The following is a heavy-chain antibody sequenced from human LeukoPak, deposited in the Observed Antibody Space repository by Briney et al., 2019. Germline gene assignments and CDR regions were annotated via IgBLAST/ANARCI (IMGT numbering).Heavy chain of an antibody. CDR3: ARVCKGRYSSSCLPFDY. Sequence: GASVTVSCKASGYTFTSYDINWVRQATGQGLEWMGWMNPNSGNTGYAQKFQGRVTMTRNTSISTAYMELSSLRSEDTAVYYCARVCKGRYSSSCLPFDYWGQGTLVTVSS. V-gene: IGHV1-8*01. CDR2: MNPNSGNT. J-gene: IGHJ4*02. D-gene: IGHD6-13*01. CDR1: GYTFTSYD.